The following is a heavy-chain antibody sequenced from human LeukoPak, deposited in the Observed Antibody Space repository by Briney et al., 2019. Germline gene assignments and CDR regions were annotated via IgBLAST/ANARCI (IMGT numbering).Heavy chain of an antibody. Sequence: ASQTLSLTCTVSGGSISSGSYYWGWIRQPPGKGLEWIGSIYYSGSTYYNPSLKSRVTISVDTSKNQFSLKLSSVTAADTAVYYCARRGSGYDYRGFDYWGQGTLVTVSS. D-gene: IGHD5-12*01. V-gene: IGHV4-39*07. J-gene: IGHJ4*02. CDR2: IYYSGST. CDR1: GGSISSGSYY. CDR3: ARRGSGYDYRGFDY.